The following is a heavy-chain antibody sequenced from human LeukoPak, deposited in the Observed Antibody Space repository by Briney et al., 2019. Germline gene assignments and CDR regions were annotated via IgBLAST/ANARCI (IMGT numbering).Heavy chain of an antibody. Sequence: GSLRLSCAASGFTFSSYSMNWVRQAPGKGLEWVSYMSSSSSTIYYADSVKGRFTISRDNAKNSLYLQMNSLRAEDTAVYYCARGVSIAAAGSRYYYYGMDVWGQGTTVTVSS. D-gene: IGHD6-13*01. CDR3: ARGVSIAAAGSRYYYYGMDV. CDR2: MSSSSSTI. V-gene: IGHV3-48*01. CDR1: GFTFSSYS. J-gene: IGHJ6*02.